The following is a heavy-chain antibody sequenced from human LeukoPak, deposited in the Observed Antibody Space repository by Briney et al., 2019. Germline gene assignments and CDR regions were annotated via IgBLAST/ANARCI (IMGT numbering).Heavy chain of an antibody. CDR3: ATRDSYAFDI. CDR2: IYPSGST. Sequence: SETLSLTCTVSGGSISSYHWSWIRQPAGKGLEWIGRIYPSGSTYYNPSLKSRVTISVDTSKNQFSLKLSSVTAADTAVYYCATRDSYAFDIWGQGTMVTVSS. V-gene: IGHV4-4*07. D-gene: IGHD2-21*02. CDR1: GGSISSYH. J-gene: IGHJ3*02.